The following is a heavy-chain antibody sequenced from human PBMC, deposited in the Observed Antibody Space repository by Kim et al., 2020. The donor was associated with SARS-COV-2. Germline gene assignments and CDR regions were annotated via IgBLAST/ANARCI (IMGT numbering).Heavy chain of an antibody. V-gene: IGHV3-33*01. D-gene: IGHD3-22*01. CDR3: ARVGTYYYDSSGYYGTWGEGYYYYYYMDV. CDR1: GFTFSSYG. J-gene: IGHJ6*03. CDR2: IWYDGSNK. Sequence: GGSLRLSCAASGFTFSSYGMHWVRQAPGKGLEWVAVIWYDGSNKYYADSVKGRFTISRDNSKNTLYLQMNSLRAEDTAVYYCARVGTYYYDSSGYYGTWGEGYYYYYYMDVWGKGTTVTVSS.